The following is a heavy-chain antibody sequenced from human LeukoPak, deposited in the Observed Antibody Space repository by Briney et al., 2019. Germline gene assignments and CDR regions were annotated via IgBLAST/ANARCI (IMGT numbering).Heavy chain of an antibody. J-gene: IGHJ4*02. V-gene: IGHV4-59*01. CDR3: ARGSVVPAANAYYFDY. D-gene: IGHD2-2*01. Sequence: SETLSLTCTVSGGSISSYHWSWIRQPPGKGLEWIGYIYYSGSTNYNPSLKSRVTISVDTSKNQFSLKLSSVTAADTAVYYCARGSVVPAANAYYFDYWGQGTLVTVSS. CDR2: IYYSGST. CDR1: GGSISSYH.